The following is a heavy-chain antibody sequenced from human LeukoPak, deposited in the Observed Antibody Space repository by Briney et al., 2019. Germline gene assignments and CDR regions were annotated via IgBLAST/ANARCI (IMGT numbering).Heavy chain of an antibody. CDR2: ISASAGNT. Sequence: PGGSLRLSCAASGFTFDDYAMTWVRQAPGKGLEWVSAISASAGNTYYPDSVRGRFTVSRDNAKNTLYLQMNRLRADDTAVYYCAKDTPGPPYCTGNNCFDAFDSWGQGTMVTASS. J-gene: IGHJ3*02. V-gene: IGHV3-23*01. CDR3: AKDTPGPPYCTGNNCFDAFDS. CDR1: GFTFDDYA. D-gene: IGHD2-8*02.